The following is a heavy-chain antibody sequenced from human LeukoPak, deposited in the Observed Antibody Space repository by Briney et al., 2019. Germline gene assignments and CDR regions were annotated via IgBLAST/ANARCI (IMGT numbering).Heavy chain of an antibody. J-gene: IGHJ4*02. CDR2: INSDGSST. CDR3: ARGRRIDY. D-gene: IGHD2/OR15-2a*01. CDR1: GGSISSYY. V-gene: IGHV3-74*01. Sequence: ETLSLTCTVSGGSISSYYWSWIRQPPGKGLVWVSRINSDGSSTSYADSVKGQFTISRDNAKNTLYLQMNSLRAEDTAVYYCARGRRIDYWGQGTLVTVSS.